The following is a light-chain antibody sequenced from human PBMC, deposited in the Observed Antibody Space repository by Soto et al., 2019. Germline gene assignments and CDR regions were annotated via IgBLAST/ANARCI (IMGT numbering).Light chain of an antibody. CDR3: CSYAGSRV. Sequence: QSALTQPRSVSGSPGQSVTISCTGSSSVVGGYTYVSWYQQHPGKAPKLIIYDMSKRPSGVPDRFSGSKSGNTASLTISGLQAEDEADYYCCSYAGSRVFGGGTKVTVL. CDR2: DMS. J-gene: IGLJ3*02. V-gene: IGLV2-11*01. CDR1: SSVVGGYTY.